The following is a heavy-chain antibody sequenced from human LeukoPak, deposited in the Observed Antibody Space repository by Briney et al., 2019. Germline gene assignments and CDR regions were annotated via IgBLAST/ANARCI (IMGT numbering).Heavy chain of an antibody. CDR2: ISSGGTNT. D-gene: IGHD3-10*01. J-gene: IGHJ5*01. CDR3: ARGRGSGNYNWFDS. V-gene: IGHV3-23*01. Sequence: PGGSLRLSCAASGFTFSSYAMNWVRQAPGKGLGWVSVISSGGTNTYYADSAKGRFTVSRDNSKNTMYLQMNSLRAEDTAVYYCARGRGSGNYNWFDSWGQGTLVTVSS. CDR1: GFTFSSYA.